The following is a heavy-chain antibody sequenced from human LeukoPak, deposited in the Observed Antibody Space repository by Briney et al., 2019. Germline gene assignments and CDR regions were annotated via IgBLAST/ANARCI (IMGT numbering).Heavy chain of an antibody. CDR3: ARAVGVLRFLEWLPYFDY. CDR2: IKQDGSEK. D-gene: IGHD3-3*01. V-gene: IGHV3-7*01. J-gene: IGHJ4*02. Sequence: PGGSLRLSCAASGFTFSSYGMNWVRQAPGKGLEWVANIKQDGSEKYYVDSVKGRFTISRDNAKNSLSLQMNSLRAEDTAVYYCARAVGVLRFLEWLPYFDYWGQGTLVTVSS. CDR1: GFTFSSYG.